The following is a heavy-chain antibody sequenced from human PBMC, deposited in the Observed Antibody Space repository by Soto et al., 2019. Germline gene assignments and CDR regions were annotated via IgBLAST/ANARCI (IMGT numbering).Heavy chain of an antibody. J-gene: IGHJ6*02. CDR1: GGSFSGYY. D-gene: IGHD6-19*01. Sequence: SETLSLTCAVYGGSFSGYYWSWIRQPPGKGLEWIGEINHSGSTNYNPSLKSRVTISVDTSKNQFSLKLSSVTAADTAVYYCARVKAVAGTGRGIYYNYGMDVWGQGTTVTVSS. V-gene: IGHV4-34*01. CDR2: INHSGST. CDR3: ARVKAVAGTGRGIYYNYGMDV.